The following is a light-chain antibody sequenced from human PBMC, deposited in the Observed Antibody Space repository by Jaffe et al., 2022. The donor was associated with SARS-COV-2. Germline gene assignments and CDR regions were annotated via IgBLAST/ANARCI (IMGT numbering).Light chain of an antibody. V-gene: IGLV2-11*01. CDR2: DVS. CDR3: CSYAGNQFWV. Sequence: QSALTQPRSVSGSPGQSVTISCTGTSSDVGANNHVSWYQQHPGKAPKIMIHDVSQRPSGVPDRFSGSKSGNTASLTISGLQAEDEADYYCCSYAGNQFWVFGGGTKLTVL. CDR1: SSDVGANNH. J-gene: IGLJ3*02.